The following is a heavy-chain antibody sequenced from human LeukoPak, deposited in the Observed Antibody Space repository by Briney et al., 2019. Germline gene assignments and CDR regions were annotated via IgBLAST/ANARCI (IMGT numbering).Heavy chain of an antibody. CDR1: GFSFGSYA. D-gene: IGHD3-10*01. J-gene: IGHJ2*01. V-gene: IGHV3-74*01. CDR2: INPDGGRI. CDR3: ARVGTGSWYFDL. Sequence: GGSLRLSCAASGFSFGSYALSWVRQAPGKGLVWVSRINPDGGRISYADSVQGRFTISRDNAKNTVYLQMNSLRAEDTAVYYCARVGTGSWYFDLWGRGTLVTFSS.